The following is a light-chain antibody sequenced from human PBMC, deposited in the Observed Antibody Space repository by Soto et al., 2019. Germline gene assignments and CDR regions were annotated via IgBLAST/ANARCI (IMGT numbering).Light chain of an antibody. CDR3: CSYTTSNTRQIV. CDR1: SSDVGGYKY. CDR2: DVS. J-gene: IGLJ1*01. V-gene: IGLV2-11*01. Sequence: QSVLTQPRSVSGSPGQSVTISCTGTSSDVGGYKYVSWYQQHPGKAPKLMIYDVSGRPSGVSDRFSGSKSGNTASLTISVLQAEDEADYYCCSYTTSNTRQIVFGTGTKVTV.